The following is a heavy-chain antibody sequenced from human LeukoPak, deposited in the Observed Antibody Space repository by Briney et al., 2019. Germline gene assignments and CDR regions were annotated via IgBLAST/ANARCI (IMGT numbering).Heavy chain of an antibody. D-gene: IGHD6-13*01. CDR1: GYSFTSHY. V-gene: IGHV1-46*01. CDR2: INPSGSST. J-gene: IGHJ4*02. Sequence: ASVKVSCKASGYSFTSHYMHWVRQAPGQGLEWMGLINPSGSSTLYAQKFQGRVTMTRDMSTTTVYMEVSSLRSEDTAVYYCARDLAADGRVPDYWGQGTLVTVSS. CDR3: ARDLAADGRVPDY.